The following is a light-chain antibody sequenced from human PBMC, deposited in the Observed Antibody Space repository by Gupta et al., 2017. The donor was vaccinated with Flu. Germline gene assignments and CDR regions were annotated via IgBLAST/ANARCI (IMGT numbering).Light chain of an antibody. Sequence: SCRASQSIKTDLAWYQHKPGQSPRLLIYGASTRDTGIPARFSGSGSGTEFTLTITSLQSEDFAVYFCQQYNNWPPITFGRGTRLDIK. CDR2: GAS. J-gene: IGKJ5*01. CDR3: QQYNNWPPIT. CDR1: QSIKTD. V-gene: IGKV3D-15*01.